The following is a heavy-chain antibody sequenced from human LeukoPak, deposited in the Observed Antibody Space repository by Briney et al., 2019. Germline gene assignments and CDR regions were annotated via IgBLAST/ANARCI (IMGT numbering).Heavy chain of an antibody. D-gene: IGHD2-2*01. CDR2: IRYDGSNK. J-gene: IGHJ4*02. V-gene: IGHV3-30*02. CDR1: GFTFSSYG. CDR3: AKDYCSSTSCFFFDY. Sequence: GGSLRLSCAASGFTFSSYGMHWVRQAPGKGLEWVAFIRYDGSNKYYADSVKGRFTISRDNTLYLQMNSLRAEDTAVYYCAKDYCSSTSCFFFDYWGQGTLVTVSS.